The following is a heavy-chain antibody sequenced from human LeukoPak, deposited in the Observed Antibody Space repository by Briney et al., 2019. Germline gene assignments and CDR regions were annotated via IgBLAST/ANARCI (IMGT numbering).Heavy chain of an antibody. Sequence: ASVKVSCKASGYTFTGYYMHWVRQAPGQGLEWMGWINPNSGGTNYAQKFQGRVTMTRDTPISTAYMELTSLRSDDTAVYYRARAEVIDYWGQGTLVTVSS. V-gene: IGHV1-2*02. J-gene: IGHJ4*02. CDR1: GYTFTGYY. CDR3: ARAEVIDY. CDR2: INPNSGGT. D-gene: IGHD3-22*01.